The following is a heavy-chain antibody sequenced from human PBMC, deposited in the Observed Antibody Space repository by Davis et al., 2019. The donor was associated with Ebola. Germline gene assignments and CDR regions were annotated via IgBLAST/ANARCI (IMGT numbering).Heavy chain of an antibody. V-gene: IGHV3-23*01. J-gene: IGHJ4*02. D-gene: IGHD1-26*01. CDR1: GFIFGSYG. Sequence: GESLKISCVTSGFIFGSYGMSWVRQAPGKGLEWVSGTSGSGGSTFYADSVKGRFTISRDNSKNTLFLQMSSLRAEDTAVYYCARDSGMYVSFDYWGRGTLVTVSS. CDR2: TSGSGGST. CDR3: ARDSGMYVSFDY.